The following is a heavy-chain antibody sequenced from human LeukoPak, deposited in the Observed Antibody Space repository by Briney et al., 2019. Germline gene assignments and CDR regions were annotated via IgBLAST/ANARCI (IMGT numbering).Heavy chain of an antibody. J-gene: IGHJ4*02. CDR2: ISGSADNT. CDR3: AKQGLGC. V-gene: IGHV3-23*01. CDR1: GFTLSSYA. Sequence: GGSLRLSCTASGFTLSSYAMSWVRQAPGEGLEWVSTISGSADNTNYAEAVKGRFTISRDNSKNTMYLQMNSLRAEDTAVYYCAKQGLGCWGQGTLVTVSS.